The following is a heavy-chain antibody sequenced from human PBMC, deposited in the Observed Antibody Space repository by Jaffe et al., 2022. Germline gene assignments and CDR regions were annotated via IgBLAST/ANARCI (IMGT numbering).Heavy chain of an antibody. V-gene: IGHV4-59*01. CDR3: ASTPYDFWSGYYLYYFDY. J-gene: IGHJ4*02. CDR2: IYYSGST. D-gene: IGHD3-3*01. Sequence: QVQLQESGPGLVKPSETLSLTCTVSGGSISSYYWSWIRQPPGKGLEWIGYIYYSGSTNYNPSLKSRVTISVDTSKNQFSLKLSSVTAADTAVYYCASTPYDFWSGYYLYYFDYWGQGTLVTVSS. CDR1: GGSISSYY.